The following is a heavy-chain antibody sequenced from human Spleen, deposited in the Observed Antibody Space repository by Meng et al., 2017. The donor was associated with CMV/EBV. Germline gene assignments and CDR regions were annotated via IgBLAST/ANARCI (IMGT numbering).Heavy chain of an antibody. CDR1: GFTFSSYG. CDR2: VGNKASRYTT. J-gene: IGHJ3*01. V-gene: IGHV3-72*01. CDR3: TKGYSGIDIYALDV. Sequence: GGSLRLSCAASGFTFSSYGMHWVRQAPGKGLEWVGRVGNKASRYTTEYATSVTGRFTFSRDDSANSVYLQMNSLKSEDTAVYYCTKGYSGIDIYALDVWGPGTMVTVSS. D-gene: IGHD1-26*01.